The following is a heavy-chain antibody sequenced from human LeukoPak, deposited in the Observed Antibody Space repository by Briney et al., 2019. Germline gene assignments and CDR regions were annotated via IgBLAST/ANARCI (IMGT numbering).Heavy chain of an antibody. J-gene: IGHJ3*01. V-gene: IGHV3-23*01. Sequence: PGGSLRLSCAASGFTVSSYGMTWVRQAPGKGLEWVSAFSATDGSAQYAESVKGRFTISRDNSKNCLYLQMNSLRDEDTAVYYCAKARIASAGTGAFDVWGQGTMVTVSS. D-gene: IGHD6-13*01. CDR1: GFTVSSYG. CDR3: AKARIASAGTGAFDV. CDR2: FSATDGSA.